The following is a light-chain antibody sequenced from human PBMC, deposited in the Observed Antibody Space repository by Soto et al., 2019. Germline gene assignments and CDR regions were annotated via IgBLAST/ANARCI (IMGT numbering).Light chain of an antibody. Sequence: EIVLTQSPLSLPVTPGEPASISCRSSRNLLHSNGYYYLDWYLQKPGQSPQLLIYLGSNRASRVPDRFSGSGSGTDFTLTISRVEAEDVGVYFCAQGLATPFTFGGGTKVEIE. CDR1: RNLLHSNGYYY. CDR2: LGS. V-gene: IGKV2-28*01. CDR3: AQGLATPFT. J-gene: IGKJ4*01.